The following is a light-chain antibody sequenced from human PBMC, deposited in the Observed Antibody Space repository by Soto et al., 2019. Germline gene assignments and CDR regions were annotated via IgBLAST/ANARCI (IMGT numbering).Light chain of an antibody. Sequence: IQMTQSPSTLSASVGDRVTITCRASQSISIWLAWYQQKPGKAPKLLIHKASSLESEVPSRFSGSGSGTEFTLTINSLQPDDSATYYCKQYNSDSTFGQGTKVEIK. CDR2: KAS. CDR3: KQYNSDST. CDR1: QSISIW. J-gene: IGKJ1*01. V-gene: IGKV1-5*03.